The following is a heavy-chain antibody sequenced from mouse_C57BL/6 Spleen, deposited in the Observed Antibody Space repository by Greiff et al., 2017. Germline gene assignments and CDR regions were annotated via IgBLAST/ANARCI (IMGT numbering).Heavy chain of an antibody. D-gene: IGHD3-1*01. CDR2: IHPNSGST. CDR3: ARGSGYDYFDY. CDR1: GYTFTSYW. Sequence: QVQLQQPGAELVKPGASVKLSCKASGYTFTSYWMHWVKQRPGQGLEWIGMIHPNSGSTNYNEKFKSKATLNVDKSSSTAYMQLSSLTSEDSAVYYCARGSGYDYFDYWGQGTTLTVSS. V-gene: IGHV1-64*01. J-gene: IGHJ2*01.